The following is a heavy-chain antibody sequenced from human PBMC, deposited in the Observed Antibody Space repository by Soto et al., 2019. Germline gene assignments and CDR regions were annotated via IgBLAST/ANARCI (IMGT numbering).Heavy chain of an antibody. J-gene: IGHJ5*02. CDR1: GGSFSGYY. V-gene: IGHV4-34*01. D-gene: IGHD5-18*01. Sequence: SETLSLTCAVYGGSFSGYYWSWIRQPPGKGLEWIGEINHSGSTNYNPSLKSRVTISVDTSKNQFSLKLSSVTAADTAVYYCARGFGYRIQLWLPRSDWFDPWGQGTLVTVSS. CDR3: ARGFGYRIQLWLPRSDWFDP. CDR2: INHSGST.